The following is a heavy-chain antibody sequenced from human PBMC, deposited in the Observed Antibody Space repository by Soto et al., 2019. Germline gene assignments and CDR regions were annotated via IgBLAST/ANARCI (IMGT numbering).Heavy chain of an antibody. CDR1: GFTFSSYA. Sequence: PGGSLRLSCAASGFTFSSYAMHWVRQAPGKGLEWVAVISYDGSNKYYADSVKGRFTISRDNSKNTLYLQMNSLRAEDTAVYYCARDRGPGTMIVVALLDAFDIWGQGTMVTVSS. J-gene: IGHJ3*02. V-gene: IGHV3-30-3*01. CDR2: ISYDGSNK. CDR3: ARDRGPGTMIVVALLDAFDI. D-gene: IGHD3-22*01.